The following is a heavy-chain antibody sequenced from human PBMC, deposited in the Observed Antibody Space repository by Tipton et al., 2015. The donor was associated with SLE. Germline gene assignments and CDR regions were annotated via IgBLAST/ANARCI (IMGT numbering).Heavy chain of an antibody. CDR1: GFTFSDYY. CDR2: ISSSSSYT. D-gene: IGHD3-22*01. Sequence: GSLRLSCAASGFTFSDYYMSWIRQAPGKGLEWVSYISSSSSYTNYADPVKGRFTISRDNAKNSLYLQMNSLGAEDTAVYYCASSYDSSGYYPIDAFDIWGQGTMVTVSS. V-gene: IGHV3-11*03. CDR3: ASSYDSSGYYPIDAFDI. J-gene: IGHJ3*02.